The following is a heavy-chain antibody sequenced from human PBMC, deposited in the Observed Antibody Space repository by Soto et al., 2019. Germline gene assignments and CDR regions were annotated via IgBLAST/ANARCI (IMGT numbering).Heavy chain of an antibody. CDR1: VGSISSGGYY. CDR3: ARWFRGVPGMDL. J-gene: IGHJ6*02. D-gene: IGHD3-10*01. Sequence: QVQLQESGPGLVKHSQTLSLTCTVSVGSISSGGYYWRWIRQHPGKGLEWIGYIYYSGSTYYNPSLKSRVTISVDTSKNQFSLKLSSVTAADTAVYYCARWFRGVPGMDLWCQGTTVTVSS. CDR2: IYYSGST. V-gene: IGHV4-31*03.